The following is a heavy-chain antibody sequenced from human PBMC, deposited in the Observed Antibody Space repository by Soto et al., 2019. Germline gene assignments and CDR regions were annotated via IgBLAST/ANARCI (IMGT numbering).Heavy chain of an antibody. CDR2: INHSVST. V-gene: IGHV4-34*01. CDR1: GVSFSGDY. J-gene: IGHJ6*02. D-gene: IGHD3-9*01. Sequence: SGTLSLTCAVYGVSFSGDYWSWIRQPPGKGLEWIGEINHSVSTNYNPSLKRRVTISVDPSKNQFSLKLSSVTAADTAVYYCARALRHFDWVPARGYYYGMDVWGQGTTVTVSS. CDR3: ARALRHFDWVPARGYYYGMDV.